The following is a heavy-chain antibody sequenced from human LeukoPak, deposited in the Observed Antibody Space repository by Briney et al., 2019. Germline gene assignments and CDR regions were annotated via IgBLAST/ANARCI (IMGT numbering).Heavy chain of an antibody. CDR3: ARPPPTSSGWYFDY. D-gene: IGHD6-19*01. CDR2: ISHDGSNK. CDR1: GFTFSSYA. Sequence: GRSLRLSCAASGFTFSSYAMHWVRQAPGKGLEWVAAISHDGSNKYYADSVKGRFTISRDNSKNTLYLQMNSLRAEDTAVYYCARPPPTSSGWYFDYWGQGTLVTVSS. V-gene: IGHV3-30*04. J-gene: IGHJ4*02.